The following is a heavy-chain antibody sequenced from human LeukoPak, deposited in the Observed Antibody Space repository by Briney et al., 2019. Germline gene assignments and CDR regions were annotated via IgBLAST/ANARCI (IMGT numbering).Heavy chain of an antibody. CDR3: ARDLYYDFWSGYYEYGMDV. J-gene: IGHJ6*02. Sequence: NKYYADSVKVRFTISRDNSKNTLYLQMNSLRAEDTAVYYCARDLYYDFWSGYYEYGMDVWGQGTTVTVSS. V-gene: IGHV3-33*01. D-gene: IGHD3-3*01. CDR2: NK.